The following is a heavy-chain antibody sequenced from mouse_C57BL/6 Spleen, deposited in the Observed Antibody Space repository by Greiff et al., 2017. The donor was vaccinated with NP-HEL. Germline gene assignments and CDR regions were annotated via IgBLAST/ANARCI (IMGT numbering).Heavy chain of an antibody. V-gene: IGHV1-82*01. CDR2: IYPGDGDT. D-gene: IGHD2-12*01. CDR3: AYDAYYAMDY. Sequence: VQLQESGPELVKPGASVKISCKASGYAFSSSWMNWVKQRPGKGLEWIGRIYPGDGDTNYNGKFKGKATLTADKSSSTAYMQLSSLTSEDSAVYFCAYDAYYAMDYWGQGTSVTVSS. CDR1: GYAFSSSW. J-gene: IGHJ4*01.